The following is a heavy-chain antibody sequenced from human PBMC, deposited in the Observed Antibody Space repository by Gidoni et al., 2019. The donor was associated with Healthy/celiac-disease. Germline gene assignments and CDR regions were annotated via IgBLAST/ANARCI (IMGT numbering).Heavy chain of an antibody. CDR2: IYPGDSDT. D-gene: IGHD2-21*01. J-gene: IGHJ6*02. V-gene: IGHV5-51*01. Sequence: IYPGDSDTRYSPSFQGQVTISADKSISTAYLQWSSLKASDTAMYYCARHLIGGNAQNPDYGMDVWGQGTTVTVSS. CDR3: ARHLIGGNAQNPDYGMDV.